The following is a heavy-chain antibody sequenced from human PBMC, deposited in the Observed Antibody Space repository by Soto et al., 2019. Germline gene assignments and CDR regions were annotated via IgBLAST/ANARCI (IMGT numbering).Heavy chain of an antibody. J-gene: IGHJ4*02. CDR2: ISKDGMNK. V-gene: IGHV3-30*04. Sequence: GGSLRLSCTASGFSFSSYAMYWFRQPPGKGLEWVAVISKDGMNKNYADSVKSRVTISVDTSKNQFSLKLSSVTAADTAVYYCAKGERRGSGWFYDSWGQGTRVPVS. D-gene: IGHD6-19*01. CDR3: AKGERRGSGWFYDS. CDR1: GFSFSSYA.